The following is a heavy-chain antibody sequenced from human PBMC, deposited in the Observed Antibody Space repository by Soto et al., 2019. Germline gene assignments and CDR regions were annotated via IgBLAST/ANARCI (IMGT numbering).Heavy chain of an antibody. Sequence: GGSLRLSCAAAGFTVSSNFMNWVRQAPGKGLEWVSVIYSGGTTYYADSVKGRFTISRDNSKNTVYLQMNRLRAEDTAVYYCARDLNYGSGSYEGMDVWGQGTTVTVSS. V-gene: IGHV3-53*01. D-gene: IGHD3-10*01. CDR1: GFTVSSNF. J-gene: IGHJ6*02. CDR3: ARDLNYGSGSYEGMDV. CDR2: IYSGGTT.